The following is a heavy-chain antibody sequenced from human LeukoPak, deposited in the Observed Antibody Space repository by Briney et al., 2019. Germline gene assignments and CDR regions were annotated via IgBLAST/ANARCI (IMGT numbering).Heavy chain of an antibody. Sequence: SETLSLTCTVYGGSISSHYWSWIRQPPGKGLEWIGYIYYSGSTNYNPSLKSRVTISVDTSKNQFSLKLSSVTAADTAVYYCARAGNSGYDPFDYWGQGTLVTVSS. V-gene: IGHV4-59*11. J-gene: IGHJ4*02. D-gene: IGHD5-12*01. CDR3: ARAGNSGYDPFDY. CDR2: IYYSGST. CDR1: GGSISSHY.